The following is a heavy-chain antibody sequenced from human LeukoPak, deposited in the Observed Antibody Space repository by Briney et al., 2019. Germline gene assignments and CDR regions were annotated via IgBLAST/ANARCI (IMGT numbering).Heavy chain of an antibody. CDR1: GFTFSDFY. CDR3: ARDGGYGMDV. J-gene: IGHJ6*02. CDR2: ISGSSSYT. Sequence: PGGSLRLSCAASGFTFSDFYMNWIRQAPGKGLEWVSYISGSSSYTNYADSVKGRFTISRDKAKNSLYLQMNSLRAEDTAVYYCARDGGYGMDVWGQGTTVTVSS. V-gene: IGHV3-11*06.